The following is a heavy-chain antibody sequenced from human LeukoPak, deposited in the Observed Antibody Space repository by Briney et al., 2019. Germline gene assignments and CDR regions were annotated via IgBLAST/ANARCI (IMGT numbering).Heavy chain of an antibody. D-gene: IGHD4-23*01. CDR3: ARVHYYGGLNDNWFDP. CDR2: IYTGGRT. J-gene: IGHJ5*02. CDR1: GGTISGGGYY. V-gene: IGHV4-61*02. Sequence: PSQTLSLTCTVSGGTISGGGYYWSWIGQPAGKGREWIGGIYTGGRTNYNPSLRSQVTISVDTSKNQSSLKLSSVTAADTAVYYCARVHYYGGLNDNWFDPWGQGTLVTVSS.